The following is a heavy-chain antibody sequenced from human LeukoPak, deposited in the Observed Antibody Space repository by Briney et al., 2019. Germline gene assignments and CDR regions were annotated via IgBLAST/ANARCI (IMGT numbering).Heavy chain of an antibody. J-gene: IGHJ6*02. CDR1: GGSISSYY. V-gene: IGHV4-59*01. Sequence: SETLSLTCTVSGGSISSYYWSWIRQPPGKGLEWIGYIYYSGSTNYNPSLKSRVTISVDTSKNQSSLKLSSVTAADTAVYYCARTGGGGSYYPYYYYGMDVWGQGTTVTVSS. CDR3: ARTGGGGSYYPYYYYGMDV. CDR2: IYYSGST. D-gene: IGHD3-10*01.